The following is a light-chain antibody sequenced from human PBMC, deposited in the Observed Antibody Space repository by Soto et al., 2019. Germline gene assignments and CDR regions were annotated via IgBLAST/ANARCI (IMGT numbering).Light chain of an antibody. CDR2: DAS. CDR1: QSISRS. J-gene: IGKJ2*01. V-gene: IGKV3-15*01. Sequence: EIVLTQSPSILSVSPGERAPLSCMASQSISRSLAWYQQKPGQAPRLLISDASTRATGIPARFSGSGSGTEFTLTISSLQSEDFALYYCHQYNSWPPGTFGQGTKVDNK. CDR3: HQYNSWPPGT.